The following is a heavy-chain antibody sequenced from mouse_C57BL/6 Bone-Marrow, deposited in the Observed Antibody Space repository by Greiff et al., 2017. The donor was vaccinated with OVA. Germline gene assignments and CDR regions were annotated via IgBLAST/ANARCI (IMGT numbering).Heavy chain of an antibody. CDR2: ISSGGDYI. V-gene: IGHV5-9-1*02. CDR1: GFTFSSYA. Sequence: EVKLMESGEGLVKPGGSLKLSCAASGFTFSSYAMSWVRQTPEKRLEWVAYISSGGDYIYYADTVKGRFTISRDNARNTLYLQMSSLKSEDTAMYYCTRDDYGSSGYWGQGTTLTVSS. CDR3: TRDDYGSSGY. D-gene: IGHD1-1*01. J-gene: IGHJ2*01.